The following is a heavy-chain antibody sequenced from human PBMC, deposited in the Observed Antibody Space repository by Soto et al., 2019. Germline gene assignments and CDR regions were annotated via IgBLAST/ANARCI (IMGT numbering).Heavy chain of an antibody. Sequence: GGSLRLSCAASGFTFSSYAMSWVRQAPGKGLEWVSAISGSGGSTYYADSVKGRFTISRDNSKNTLYLQMNSLRAEDTAVYYCTKDGEDLVLAAIDLGLDYWGQGTLVTVSS. CDR2: ISGSGGST. V-gene: IGHV3-23*01. CDR3: TKDGEDLVLAAIDLGLDY. J-gene: IGHJ4*02. CDR1: GFTFSSYA. D-gene: IGHD2-2*02.